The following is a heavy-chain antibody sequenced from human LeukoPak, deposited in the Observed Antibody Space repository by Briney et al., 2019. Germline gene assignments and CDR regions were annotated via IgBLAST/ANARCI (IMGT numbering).Heavy chain of an antibody. V-gene: IGHV3-48*01. J-gene: IGHJ6*03. CDR2: ISSSSSTI. CDR1: GFTFSSYS. Sequence: GGSLRLSCAASGFTFSSYSMNWVRQAPGKGLEWVSYISSSSSTIYYADSVKGRFTISRDNAKNSLYLQMNSLRAEDTAVYYCARGYYGSGYYYYYMDVWGKGTTVTVSS. D-gene: IGHD3-10*01. CDR3: ARGYYGSGYYYYYMDV.